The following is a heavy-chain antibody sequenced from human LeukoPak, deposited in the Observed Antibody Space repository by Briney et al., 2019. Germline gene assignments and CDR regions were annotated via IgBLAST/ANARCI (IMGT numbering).Heavy chain of an antibody. CDR2: INPNSGGT. J-gene: IGHJ4*02. D-gene: IGHD3-10*01. Sequence: ASVKVPCKASGYTFTGYYMHWVRQAPGQGLEWMGWINPNSGGTNYAQKFQGRVTMTRDTSISTAYMELSRLRSDDTAVYYCARLLWFGELFDYWGQGTLVTVSS. V-gene: IGHV1-2*02. CDR3: ARLLWFGELFDY. CDR1: GYTFTGYY.